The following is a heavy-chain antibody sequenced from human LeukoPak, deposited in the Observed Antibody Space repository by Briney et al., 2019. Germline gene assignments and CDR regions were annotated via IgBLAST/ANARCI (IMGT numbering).Heavy chain of an antibody. Sequence: GASVKVSCKASGGTFSSYALSWVRQAPGQGLEWMGWISCYNRDTRYAQKFQGRVTMTTDTSTSTVHMELRSLRSDDTAIYYCARDPSNTSGYRVYHDYWGQGALVTVSS. J-gene: IGHJ4*02. D-gene: IGHD5/OR15-5a*01. V-gene: IGHV1-18*01. CDR1: GGTFSSYA. CDR2: ISCYNRDT. CDR3: ARDPSNTSGYRVYHDY.